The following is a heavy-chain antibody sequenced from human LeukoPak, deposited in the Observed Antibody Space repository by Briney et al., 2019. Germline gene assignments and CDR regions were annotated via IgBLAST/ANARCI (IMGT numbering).Heavy chain of an antibody. V-gene: IGHV3-23*01. CDR3: AKGFWGYSSGWYPFDY. CDR1: GFTFSSYA. CDR2: ISGSGGST. Sequence: PGGSLRLSCAASGFTFSSYAMSWVRQAPGKGLEWVSAISGSGGSTYYADSVKGRFTISRDNSKNTLYLQMNSLRAEDTAVYYCAKGFWGYSSGWYPFDYWGQGTLVTVSS. D-gene: IGHD6-19*01. J-gene: IGHJ4*02.